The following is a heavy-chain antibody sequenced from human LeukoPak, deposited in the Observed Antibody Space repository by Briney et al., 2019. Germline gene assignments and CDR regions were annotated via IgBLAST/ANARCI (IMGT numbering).Heavy chain of an antibody. D-gene: IGHD2-15*01. Sequence: PGGSLRLSCAASGFTFSSYAMNWVRQAPGKGLEWVSAITGGGVSTYYADSLKGRFTISRDNSKNTLYLQMNSLRVEDSAVYYCARVDGFCSVGSCGWGQGTLVTVSS. CDR2: ITGGGVST. CDR3: ARVDGFCSVGSCG. V-gene: IGHV3-23*01. CDR1: GFTFSSYA. J-gene: IGHJ4*02.